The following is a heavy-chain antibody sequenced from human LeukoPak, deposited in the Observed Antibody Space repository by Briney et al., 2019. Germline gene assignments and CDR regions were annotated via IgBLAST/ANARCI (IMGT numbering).Heavy chain of an antibody. D-gene: IGHD2-15*01. V-gene: IGHV4-39*07. CDR1: GGSISSSSYY. CDR3: ARTRCSGGSCYEPFDP. CDR2: IYYSGST. J-gene: IGHJ5*02. Sequence: SETLSLTCTVSGGSISSSSYYWGWIRQPPGKGLEWIGSIYYSGSTYYNPSLKSRVTISVDTSKNQFSLKLSSVTAADTAVYYCARTRCSGGSCYEPFDPWGQGTLVTVSS.